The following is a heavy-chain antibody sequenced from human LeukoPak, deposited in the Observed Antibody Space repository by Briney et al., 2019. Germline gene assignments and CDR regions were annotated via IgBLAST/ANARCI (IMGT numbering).Heavy chain of an antibody. D-gene: IGHD2-2*01. CDR1: GGTFSSYA. Sequence: ASVKVSCKASGGTFSSYAISWVRQAPGQGLEWMGGIIPIFGTANYAQKFQGRVTITADESTSTAYMELSSLRSEDTAVYYRARDLRYRGYCSSTSCYDYYYYYGMDVWGQGTTVTVSS. J-gene: IGHJ6*02. V-gene: IGHV1-69*13. CDR2: IIPIFGTA. CDR3: ARDLRYRGYCSSTSCYDYYYYYGMDV.